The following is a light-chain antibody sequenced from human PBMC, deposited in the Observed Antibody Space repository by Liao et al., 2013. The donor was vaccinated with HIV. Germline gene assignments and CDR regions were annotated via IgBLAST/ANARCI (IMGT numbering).Light chain of an antibody. CDR1: KLGDKY. V-gene: IGLV3-1*01. CDR3: QAWDSSTAYV. Sequence: SYELTQPPSVSVSPGQTASITCSGDKLGDKYACWYQQKPGQSPVLVIYQDSLRPSGVPGRFSGSNSENTATLTISGTQATDEADYYCQAWDSSTAYVFGSGTKLAVL. J-gene: IGLJ1*01. CDR2: QDS.